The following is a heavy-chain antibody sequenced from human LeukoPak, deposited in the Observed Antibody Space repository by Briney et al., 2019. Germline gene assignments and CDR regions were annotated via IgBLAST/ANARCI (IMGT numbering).Heavy chain of an antibody. J-gene: IGHJ4*02. CDR1: GGSISSSSYY. D-gene: IGHD6-19*01. Sequence: SGTLSLTCTVSGGSISSSSYYWGWIRQPPGKGLEGIGSIYYSGSTYYNPSLKSRVTISVDTSKNQFSLKLSSVTAADTAVYYCARLSFSSGWNFDYWGQGTLVTVSS. CDR2: IYYSGST. V-gene: IGHV4-39*01. CDR3: ARLSFSSGWNFDY.